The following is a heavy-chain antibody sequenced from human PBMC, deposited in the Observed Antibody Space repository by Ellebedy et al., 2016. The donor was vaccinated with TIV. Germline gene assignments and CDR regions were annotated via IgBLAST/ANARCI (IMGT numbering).Heavy chain of an antibody. V-gene: IGHV3-48*03. CDR3: ARDKEVSGGYGVDAFDI. CDR1: GFTFNTYE. D-gene: IGHD5-18*01. J-gene: IGHJ3*02. Sequence: GGSLRLSCAASGFTFNTYEMNWVRQAPGKGLEWVSYISSSGSTIYYADSVKGRFTISRDNAKNSLYLQMNSLRAEDTAVYYCARDKEVSGGYGVDAFDIWGQGTMVTVSS. CDR2: ISSSGSTI.